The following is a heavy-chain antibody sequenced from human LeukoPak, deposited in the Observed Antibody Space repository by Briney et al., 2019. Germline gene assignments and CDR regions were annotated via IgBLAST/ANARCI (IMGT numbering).Heavy chain of an antibody. CDR1: GFTFSSYA. Sequence: GGSLRHSCAASGFTFSSYAMNWVRQAPGKGPEWVSAISAGGDTPYYADSAKGRFTISRDNSKNTVYLQMNSLRAGDTAVYYCAKSRYCSSISCHDFDYWGQGTLVTVSS. V-gene: IGHV3-23*01. J-gene: IGHJ4*02. D-gene: IGHD2-2*01. CDR3: AKSRYCSSISCHDFDY. CDR2: ISAGGDTP.